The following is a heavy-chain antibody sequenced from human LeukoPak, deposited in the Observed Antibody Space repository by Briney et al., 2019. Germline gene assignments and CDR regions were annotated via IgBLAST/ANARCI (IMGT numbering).Heavy chain of an antibody. V-gene: IGHV4-39*07. CDR3: ARGAGGSTSCYTPCPLDV. Sequence: SETLSLTCTVSGGSISSSSYYWGWIRQPPGKGLEWIGSIYYSGSTYYNPSLKSRVTISVDTSKNQFSLKLSSVTAADTAVYYCARGAGGSTSCYTPCPLDVWGKGTTVTVSS. CDR2: IYYSGST. CDR1: GGSISSSSYY. J-gene: IGHJ6*04. D-gene: IGHD2-2*02.